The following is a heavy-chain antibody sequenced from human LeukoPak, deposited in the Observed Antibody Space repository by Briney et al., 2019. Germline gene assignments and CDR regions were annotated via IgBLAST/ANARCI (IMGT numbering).Heavy chain of an antibody. CDR2: IYYSGST. V-gene: IGHV4-31*03. D-gene: IGHD3-16*01. CDR3: ARDVPVTGFFDY. CDR1: GGSISSGGYY. J-gene: IGHJ4*02. Sequence: SETLSLTCTVSGGSISSGGYYWRWIRQHPGKGLEWIGYIYYSGSTYYNPSLKSRFTISVDTSKNQFSLKLSSVTAADTAVYYCARDVPVTGFFDYWGQGTLVTVSS.